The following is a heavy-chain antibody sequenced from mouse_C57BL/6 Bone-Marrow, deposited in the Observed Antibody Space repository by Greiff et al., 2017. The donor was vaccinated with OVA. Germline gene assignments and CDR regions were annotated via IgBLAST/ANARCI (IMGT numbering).Heavy chain of an antibody. Sequence: QVQLQQPGAELVKPGASVKLSCKASGYTFTSYWMQWVKQRPGQGLEWIGETDPSDSYTNYNQKFKGKATLTVDTSSSTAYMQLSSLTSEDSAVYYCARGAIYYDYGGFDYWGQGTTLTVSS. V-gene: IGHV1-50*01. CDR1: GYTFTSYW. D-gene: IGHD2-4*01. CDR3: ARGAIYYDYGGFDY. J-gene: IGHJ2*01. CDR2: TDPSDSYT.